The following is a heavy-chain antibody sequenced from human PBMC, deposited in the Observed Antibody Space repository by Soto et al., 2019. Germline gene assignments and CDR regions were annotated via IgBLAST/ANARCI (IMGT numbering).Heavy chain of an antibody. D-gene: IGHD2-8*02. J-gene: IGHJ4*02. Sequence: SEIRCIASNLFGAHINSGTRWPWVRQSPGKRLEWIAEIYHNGRAVDSPSLKNRVTISIDKSNNQFSLNLTSVTAADTAVYYCARADSVLVAKGFDLWGQGTLVTVSS. CDR2: IYHNGRA. CDR3: ARADSVLVAKGFDL. V-gene: IGHV4-4*02. CDR1: GAHINSGTR.